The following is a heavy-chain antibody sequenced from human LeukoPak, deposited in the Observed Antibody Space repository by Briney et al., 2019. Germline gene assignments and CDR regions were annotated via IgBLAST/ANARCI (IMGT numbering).Heavy chain of an antibody. CDR1: GFSLSTSGMR. D-gene: IGHD3-10*01. CDR3: ARTSRGSGSYYLPFDY. CDR2: IDWDEDK. J-gene: IGHJ4*02. Sequence: SGPTLVNPTQTLTLTCTFSGFSLSTSGMRVSWIRQPPGKALEWLARIDWDEDKFYSTSLKTRLTISKDTSKNQVVLTMTNMDPVDTATYYCARTSRGSGSYYLPFDYWGPGTLVTVSS. V-gene: IGHV2-70*04.